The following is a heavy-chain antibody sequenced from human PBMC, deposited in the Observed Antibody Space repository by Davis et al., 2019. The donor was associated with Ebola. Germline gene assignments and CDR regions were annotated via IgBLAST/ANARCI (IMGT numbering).Heavy chain of an antibody. D-gene: IGHD2-15*01. V-gene: IGHV3-20*04. CDR1: GFTFDDYG. J-gene: IGHJ6*03. CDR2: INWNGGST. Sequence: GESLKISCAASGFTFDDYGMSWVRQAPGKGLEWVSGINWNGGSTGYADSVKGRFTISRDNAKNSLYLQMNSLRAEDTALYYCARGAGGCSGGSCYPYHYYYYMDVWGKGTTVTVSS. CDR3: ARGAGGCSGGSCYPYHYYYYMDV.